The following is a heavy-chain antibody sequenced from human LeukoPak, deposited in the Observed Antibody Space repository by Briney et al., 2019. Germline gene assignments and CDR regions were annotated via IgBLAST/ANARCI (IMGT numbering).Heavy chain of an antibody. D-gene: IGHD4-11*01. J-gene: IGHJ4*02. V-gene: IGHV3-48*01. CDR3: ARDSYSKNDY. Sequence: GGSLRLSCAASGFTFITYWMSWVRQAPGKGLEWVSYISSSSSTIYYGGSVKGRFTVSRDNAKNSLYLQMNSLRAEDTAVYFCARDSYSKNDYWGQGTLVTVSS. CDR1: GFTFITYW. CDR2: ISSSSSTI.